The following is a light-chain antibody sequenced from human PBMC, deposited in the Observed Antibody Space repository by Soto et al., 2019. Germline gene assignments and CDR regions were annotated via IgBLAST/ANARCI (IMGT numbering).Light chain of an antibody. CDR3: QQTFRPPLT. CDR1: QSISWH. V-gene: IGKV1-39*01. J-gene: IGKJ4*01. Sequence: DIQMTQSPSALSAYVGDRVTITRRASQSISWHLTWYQQKPGKVPNLLIHGAFRLRSGVPSRFSGSGSGTDFTLTISSLQPEDFATYYCQQTFRPPLTFGGGTKADIK. CDR2: GAF.